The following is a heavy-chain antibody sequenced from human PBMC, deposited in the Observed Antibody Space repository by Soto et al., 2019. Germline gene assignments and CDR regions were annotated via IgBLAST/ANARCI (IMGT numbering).Heavy chain of an antibody. CDR3: VRDRDWAFDI. Sequence: PWGSLRLSCAASGYALRDYSMNWVRQAPGKGLEWVSYAGTSRKYIFYADSVRGRFTISRDDARNSVYLQLNSLRDEDTAVYYCVRDRDWAFDIWGQGTMVTVSS. D-gene: IGHD3-9*01. CDR2: AGTSRKYI. V-gene: IGHV3-21*06. J-gene: IGHJ3*02. CDR1: GYALRDYS.